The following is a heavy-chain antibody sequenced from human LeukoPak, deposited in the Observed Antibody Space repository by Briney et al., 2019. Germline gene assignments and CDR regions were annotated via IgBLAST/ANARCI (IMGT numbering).Heavy chain of an antibody. CDR1: GGSISSYY. D-gene: IGHD5-18*01. Sequence: KPSETLSLTCTVSGGSISSYYWSWIRQPPGKGLEWIGYIYYSGSTYYNPSLKSRVTISVDTSKNQFSLKLSSVTAADTAVYYCARGGYFVPIDYWGQGTLVTVSS. CDR2: IYYSGST. V-gene: IGHV4-59*01. CDR3: ARGGYFVPIDY. J-gene: IGHJ4*02.